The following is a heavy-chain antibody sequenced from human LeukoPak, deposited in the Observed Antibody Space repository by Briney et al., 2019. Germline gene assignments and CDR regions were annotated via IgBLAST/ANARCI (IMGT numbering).Heavy chain of an antibody. CDR3: ARSLSYYYGSSGYYYY. D-gene: IGHD3-22*01. J-gene: IGHJ4*02. CDR2: ISSSGSTI. Sequence: PGGPLRLPCTAPGLTLRDYYMTWIRQAPGTGLEWFSYISSSGSTIYYADSVKGRFTISRDNAKNSLYLQMNSLRAEDTAVYYCARSLSYYYGSSGYYYYWGQGTLVTVSS. CDR1: GLTLRDYY. V-gene: IGHV3-11*01.